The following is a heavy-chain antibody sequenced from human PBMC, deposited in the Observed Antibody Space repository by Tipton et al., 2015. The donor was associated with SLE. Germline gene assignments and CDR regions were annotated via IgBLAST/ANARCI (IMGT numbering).Heavy chain of an antibody. Sequence: TLSLTCTVSGGSISSFYWSWIRQPAGKGLEWIGCIYTNGSTNYNPSLESRVTMSVDPSKKQLSLTLMSVTAADTAVYFCARIIAGPGDAFDVWGQGTMVTVSS. CDR2: IYTNGST. V-gene: IGHV4-4*07. CDR1: GGSISSFY. J-gene: IGHJ3*01. CDR3: ARIIAGPGDAFDV.